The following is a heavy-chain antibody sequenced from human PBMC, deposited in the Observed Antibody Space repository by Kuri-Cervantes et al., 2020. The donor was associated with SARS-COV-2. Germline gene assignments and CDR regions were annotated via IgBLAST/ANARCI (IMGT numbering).Heavy chain of an antibody. CDR2: IYHSGST. Sequence: GSLRLSCAVSGGSISSSNWWSWVRQPPGKGLEWIGEIYHSGSTNYNPSLKSRVTISVDTSKNQFSLKLSSVTAADTAVYYCARGKVVVVPAAPGKGYFQHWGQGTLVTVSS. CDR1: GGSISSSNW. J-gene: IGHJ1*01. CDR3: ARGKVVVVPAAPGKGYFQH. V-gene: IGHV4-4*02. D-gene: IGHD2-2*01.